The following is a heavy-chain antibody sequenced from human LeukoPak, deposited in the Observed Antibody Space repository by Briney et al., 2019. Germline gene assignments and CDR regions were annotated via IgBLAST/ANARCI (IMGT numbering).Heavy chain of an antibody. CDR2: IYYSGST. Sequence: SETLSLTCTVSGGSISSYYWSWVRQPPGKGLEWIGYIYYSGSTNYNPSLKSRVTISVDTSKNQFSLKLSSVTAADTAVYYCARGRKIFGVVIPTYYFDYWGQGTLVTVSS. D-gene: IGHD3-3*01. J-gene: IGHJ4*02. CDR1: GGSISSYY. CDR3: ARGRKIFGVVIPTYYFDY. V-gene: IGHV4-59*01.